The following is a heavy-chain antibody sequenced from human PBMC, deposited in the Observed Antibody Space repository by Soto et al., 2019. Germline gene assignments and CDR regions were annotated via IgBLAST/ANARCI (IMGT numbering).Heavy chain of an antibody. CDR2: IYYSGST. Sequence: QVQLQESGPGLVKPSETLSLTCTVSGGSISSYYWSWIRQPPGKGLEWIGYIYYSGSTNYNPSLKRRVSITIHTSKTQGSLNLSPVTAAETAVYCCARQVPGPYGSVSYFDCWGQGTLVTVSS. V-gene: IGHV4-59*08. CDR1: GGSISSYY. CDR3: ARQVPGPYGSVSYFDC. J-gene: IGHJ4*02. D-gene: IGHD3-10*01.